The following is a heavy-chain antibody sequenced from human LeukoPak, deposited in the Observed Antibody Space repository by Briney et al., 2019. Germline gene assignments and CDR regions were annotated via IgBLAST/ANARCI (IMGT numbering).Heavy chain of an antibody. Sequence: GGSLQLSCAASGFTFSSHWMHWVRQVPGKGLVWVSRISTDGSATTYADSVKGRFNISRDNSKNTLFLQMNSLRAEDTAVYYCAKDRAQQLVLDFWGQGTLVTVSS. CDR2: ISTDGSAT. V-gene: IGHV3-74*03. CDR1: GFTFSSHW. J-gene: IGHJ4*02. CDR3: AKDRAQQLVLDF. D-gene: IGHD6-13*01.